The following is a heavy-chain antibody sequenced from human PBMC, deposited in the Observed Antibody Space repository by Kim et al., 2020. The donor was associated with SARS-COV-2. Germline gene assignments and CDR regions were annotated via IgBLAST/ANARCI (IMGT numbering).Heavy chain of an antibody. CDR3: ARGPNTFGY. V-gene: IGHV4-59*01. CDR2: IYYSGST. CDR1: GGSISSYY. Sequence: SETLSLTCTVSGGSISSYYWSWIRQPPGKGLEWIGYIYYSGSTNYNPSLKSRVTISVDTSKNQFSLKLSSVTAADTAVYYCARGPNTFGYWGQGTLVTVSS. D-gene: IGHD3-16*01. J-gene: IGHJ4*02.